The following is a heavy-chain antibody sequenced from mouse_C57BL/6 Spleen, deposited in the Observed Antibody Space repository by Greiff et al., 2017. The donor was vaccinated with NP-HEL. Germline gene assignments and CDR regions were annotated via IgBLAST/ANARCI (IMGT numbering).Heavy chain of an antibody. V-gene: IGHV1-50*01. J-gene: IGHJ2*01. CDR2: IDPSDSYT. Sequence: QVQLQQSGAELVKPGASVKLSCKASGYTFTSYWMQWVKQRPGQGLEWIGEIDPSDSYTNYNQKFKGKATLTVDTSSSTAYMQLSSLTSEDSAVYYCARRYQYYFDYWGQGTTLTVSS. CDR1: GYTFTSYW. D-gene: IGHD1-1*01. CDR3: ARRYQYYFDY.